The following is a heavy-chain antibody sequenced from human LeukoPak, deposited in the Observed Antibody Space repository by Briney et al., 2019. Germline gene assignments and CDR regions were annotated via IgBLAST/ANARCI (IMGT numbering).Heavy chain of an antibody. CDR1: GGSISSYY. D-gene: IGHD2-2*01. Sequence: SETLSLTCTVSGGSISSYYWTWIRQPPGKGLEWIGYIYSSGSTNYNPSLKSRVTISVDTSKNQFSLKLSSVTAADTAVYYCAGSRGYCSSTSCPNWFDPWGQGTLVTVSS. J-gene: IGHJ5*02. CDR2: IYSSGST. CDR3: AGSRGYCSSTSCPNWFDP. V-gene: IGHV4-4*09.